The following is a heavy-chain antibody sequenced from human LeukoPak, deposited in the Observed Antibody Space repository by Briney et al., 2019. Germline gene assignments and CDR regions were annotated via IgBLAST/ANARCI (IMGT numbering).Heavy chain of an antibody. CDR2: ISSSSSYI. CDR1: GFTFSSYS. CDR3: ARAWEVAARPRFNYFDY. D-gene: IGHD6-6*01. J-gene: IGHJ4*02. Sequence: PGGSLRLSCAASGFTFSSYSMNWVRQAPGKGLEWVSSISSSSSYIYYADSVKGRFTISRDNAKNSLYLQMNSLRAEDTAVYYCARAWEVAARPRFNYFDYWGQGTLVTVSS. V-gene: IGHV3-21*01.